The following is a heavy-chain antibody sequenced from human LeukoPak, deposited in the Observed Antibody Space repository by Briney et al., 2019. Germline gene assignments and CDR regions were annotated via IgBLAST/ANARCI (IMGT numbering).Heavy chain of an antibody. CDR3: AKDGRQQWLADYFDY. V-gene: IGHV3-23*01. J-gene: IGHJ4*02. D-gene: IGHD6-19*01. Sequence: GGSLRLSCAASGFTFSNYGMSWVRQAPGKGLEWVSTLSRSGDSPYYADSVKGRFTISRDNSKNTVYLQMNSLRAEDTAVYYCAKDGRQQWLADYFDYWGQGTLVTVSS. CDR2: LSRSGDSP. CDR1: GFTFSNYG.